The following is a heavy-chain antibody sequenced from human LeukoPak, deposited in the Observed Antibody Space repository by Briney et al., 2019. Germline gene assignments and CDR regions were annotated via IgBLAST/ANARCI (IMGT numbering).Heavy chain of an antibody. CDR3: ARDRGGIYSSSYYFDY. CDR2: INPNSGDT. J-gene: IGHJ4*02. V-gene: IGHV1-2*02. CDR1: GYTFTDYY. D-gene: IGHD6-13*01. Sequence: ASVKVSCKASGYTFTDYYMHWVRQAPGQGLEWMGWINPNSGDTNYAQKFQGRVTMTRDTSISTAYMELSRLRSDDTAVYYCARDRGGIYSSSYYFDYWGQGTLVTVSS.